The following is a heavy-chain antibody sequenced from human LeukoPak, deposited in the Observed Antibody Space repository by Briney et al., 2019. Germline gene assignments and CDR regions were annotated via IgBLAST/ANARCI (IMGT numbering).Heavy chain of an antibody. CDR3: ARVDQWELLGYYYYYMDV. D-gene: IGHD1-26*01. J-gene: IGHJ6*03. V-gene: IGHV4-4*02. CDR1: GGSISSSNW. Sequence: SETLSLTCAVSGGSISSSNWWSWVRQPPGKGLEWIGEIYHSGSTNYNPSLKSRVTMSVDTSKNQFSLKLSSVTAADTAVYYCARVDQWELLGYYYYYMDVWGKGTTATVSS. CDR2: IYHSGST.